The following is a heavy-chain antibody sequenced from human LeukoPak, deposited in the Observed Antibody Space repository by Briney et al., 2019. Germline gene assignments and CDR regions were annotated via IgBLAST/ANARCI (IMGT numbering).Heavy chain of an antibody. CDR3: AKMTGYSYGFFDY. V-gene: IGHV3-21*04. CDR1: GFTFSSYS. Sequence: PGGSLRLSCAASGFTFSSYSMNWVRQAPGKGLEWVSSISTSSSYIYYADSVKGRFTISRGNSKNTLYLQMNSLRAEDTAVYYCAKMTGYSYGFFDYWGQGTLVTVSS. D-gene: IGHD5-18*01. CDR2: ISTSSSYI. J-gene: IGHJ4*02.